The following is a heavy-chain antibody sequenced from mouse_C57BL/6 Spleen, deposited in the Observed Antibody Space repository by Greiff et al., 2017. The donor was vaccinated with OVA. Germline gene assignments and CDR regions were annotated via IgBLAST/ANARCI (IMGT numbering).Heavy chain of an antibody. CDR3: ARSGYITSVVTNYYDY. Sequence: VQLQQSGAELVKPGASVKISCKASGYAFSSYWMNWVKQRPGKGLEWIGQIYPGDGDTNYNGKLKGKATLTADKSSSTAYMQLSSLTAEDSAVYCCARSGYITSVVTNYYDYWGQGTTLTVSS. D-gene: IGHD1-1*01. CDR2: IYPGDGDT. CDR1: GYAFSSYW. V-gene: IGHV1-80*01. J-gene: IGHJ2*01.